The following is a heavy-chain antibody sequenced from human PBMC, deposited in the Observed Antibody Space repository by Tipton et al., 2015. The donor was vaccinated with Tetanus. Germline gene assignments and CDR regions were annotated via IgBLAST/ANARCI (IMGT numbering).Heavy chain of an antibody. D-gene: IGHD2-15*01. Sequence: SLRLSCATSGLFFKNAWMNWVRQAPGKGLEWVAVSWYDGTDKYYADSVKGRFTISRDNSKNILYLQMNSLRAEDTVVYYCAREADCSGGSCFSGDFDNWGQGTQVTVSS. CDR1: GLFFKNAW. CDR2: SWYDGTDK. J-gene: IGHJ4*02. CDR3: AREADCSGGSCFSGDFDN. V-gene: IGHV3-33*08.